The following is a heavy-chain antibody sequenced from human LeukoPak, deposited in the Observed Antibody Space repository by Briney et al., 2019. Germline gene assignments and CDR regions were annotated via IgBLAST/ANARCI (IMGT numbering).Heavy chain of an antibody. V-gene: IGHV4-34*01. CDR3: ASFYCSGGSCYQYFSYYYMDV. J-gene: IGHJ6*03. Sequence: PSETPSLTCAVYGGSFSGYYWSWIRQPPGKGLEWIGEINHSGSTNYNPSLKSRVTISVDTSKNQFSLKLNSVTAADTAVYYCASFYCSGGSCYQYFSYYYMDVWGKGTTVTISS. D-gene: IGHD2-15*01. CDR1: GGSFSGYY. CDR2: INHSGST.